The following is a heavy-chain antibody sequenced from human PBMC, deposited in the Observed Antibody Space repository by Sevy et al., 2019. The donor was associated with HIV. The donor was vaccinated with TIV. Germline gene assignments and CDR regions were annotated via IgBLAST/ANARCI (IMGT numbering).Heavy chain of an antibody. CDR2: ISSSSSYT. J-gene: IGHJ4*02. Sequence: GGSLRLSCAASGFTFSDYYMSWIRQAPGKGLEWVSYISSSSSYTNYADSVKGRFTISRDNAKNSVYLQMNSLRAEDTAVYYCARVFYGDYGSDYWGQGTLVTVSS. CDR1: GFTFSDYY. V-gene: IGHV3-11*06. D-gene: IGHD4-17*01. CDR3: ARVFYGDYGSDY.